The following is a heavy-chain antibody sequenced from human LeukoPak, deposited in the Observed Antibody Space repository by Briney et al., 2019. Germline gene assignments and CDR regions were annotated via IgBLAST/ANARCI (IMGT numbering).Heavy chain of an antibody. CDR2: ISSSSSYI. D-gene: IGHD3-22*01. Sequence: GGSLRLSCAASGFTFSSYSMNWVRQAPGKGLEWVSSISSSSSYIYYADSVKGRFTISRDNAKNSLYLLMNSLRAEDTAVYYCAHGYDSSGSYAFDIWGQGTMVTVSS. V-gene: IGHV3-21*01. CDR1: GFTFSSYS. J-gene: IGHJ3*02. CDR3: AHGYDSSGSYAFDI.